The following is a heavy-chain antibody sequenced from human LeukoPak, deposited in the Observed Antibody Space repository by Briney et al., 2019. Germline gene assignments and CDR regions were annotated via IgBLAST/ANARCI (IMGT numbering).Heavy chain of an antibody. D-gene: IGHD2-2*01. CDR2: IKSKTDGGTT. Sequence: GGSLRLSCAASGFTFSNYDMGWVRQAPGKGLEWVGRIKSKTDGGTTDYAAPVKGRFTISRDDSKNTLYLQMNSLKTEDTAVYYCTTDIVQYCSSTSCYPLLNPWGQGTLVTVSS. CDR1: GFTFSNYD. CDR3: TTDIVQYCSSTSCYPLLNP. V-gene: IGHV3-15*01. J-gene: IGHJ5*02.